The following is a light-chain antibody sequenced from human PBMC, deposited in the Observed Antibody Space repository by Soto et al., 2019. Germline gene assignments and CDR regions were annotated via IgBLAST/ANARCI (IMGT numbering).Light chain of an antibody. Sequence: QAVVTQPPSVSGAPRQRVTISCSGSSSNIGSNAVNWYQQFPGKAPKLLIYYDDLVASGVSARFSGSKSGTSASLAISGLQSEDEADYYCAAWDDSTKSHVFGTGTQLTVL. V-gene: IGLV1-36*01. CDR1: SSNIGSNA. CDR3: AAWDDSTKSHV. CDR2: YDD. J-gene: IGLJ1*01.